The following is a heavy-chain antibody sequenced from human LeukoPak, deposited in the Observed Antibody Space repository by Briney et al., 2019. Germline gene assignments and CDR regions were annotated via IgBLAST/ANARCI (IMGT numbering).Heavy chain of an antibody. CDR1: GGSISNSSYY. Sequence: KTSETLSLTCTVSGGSISNSSYYWGWIRQPAGKGLEWIGRIYTSGRTYYNPSLKSRVSMSVSTSKNQFSLKLSSVTAADTAVYYCARDSGYSSSWYGEYYYYYMDVWGKGTTVTVSS. V-gene: IGHV4-61*02. CDR2: IYTSGRT. CDR3: ARDSGYSSSWYGEYYYYYMDV. J-gene: IGHJ6*03. D-gene: IGHD6-13*01.